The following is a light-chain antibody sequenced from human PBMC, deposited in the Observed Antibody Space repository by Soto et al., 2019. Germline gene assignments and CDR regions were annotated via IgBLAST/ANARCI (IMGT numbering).Light chain of an antibody. V-gene: IGKV3-20*01. CDR1: QTINNRY. J-gene: IGKJ3*01. CDR2: AAS. CDR3: HHYDNSPPFP. Sequence: EIVLTQSPGTLSLSPGERAILSCRASQTINNRYLAWYQQTPGRAPRLLIHAASSRAAGIPDRFSGSGSGRDFTLTISRLEPEDFAIYYCHHYDNSPPFPFGPGTTVDI.